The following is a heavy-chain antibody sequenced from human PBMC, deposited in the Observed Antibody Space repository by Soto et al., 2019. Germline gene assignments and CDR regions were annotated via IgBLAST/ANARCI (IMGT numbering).Heavy chain of an antibody. CDR3: ARDAGSGDYGDYTTEEYFQH. J-gene: IGHJ1*01. CDR2: IYYSGST. D-gene: IGHD4-17*01. Sequence: SETLSLTCNVSGGPINSPDYYWSWIRQSPGKGLEWIGYIYYSGSTYYNPSLKSRVTISVDTSKNQFSLKLSSVTAADTAVYYRARDAGSGDYGDYTTEEYFQHWGQGTLVTVSS. CDR1: GGPINSPDYY. V-gene: IGHV4-30-4*01.